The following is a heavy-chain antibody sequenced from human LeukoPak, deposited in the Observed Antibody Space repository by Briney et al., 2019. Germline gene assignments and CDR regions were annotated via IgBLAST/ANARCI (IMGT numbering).Heavy chain of an antibody. CDR2: ISSSSSYI. Sequence: KTGGSLRLSCAASGFTFSSYSMNWVRQAPGKGLEWVSSISSSSSYIYYADSVKGRFTISRDNAKNSLYLQMNNLRAEDTAVYYCARARGYYNAGNDYWGQGTLDTVSS. J-gene: IGHJ4*02. D-gene: IGHD3-9*01. CDR3: ARARGYYNAGNDY. V-gene: IGHV3-21*01. CDR1: GFTFSSYS.